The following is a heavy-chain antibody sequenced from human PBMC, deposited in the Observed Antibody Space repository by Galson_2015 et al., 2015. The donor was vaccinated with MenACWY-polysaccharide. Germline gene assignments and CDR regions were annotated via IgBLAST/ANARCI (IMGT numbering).Heavy chain of an antibody. CDR3: ARGGRVATIPHYYYYGMDV. J-gene: IGHJ6*02. D-gene: IGHD5-12*01. V-gene: IGHV3-30-3*01. Sequence: SLRLSCAASGFTFSSYAMHWVRQAPGKGLEWVAVISYDGSNKYYADSVKGRFTISRDNSKNTLYLQMNSLRAEDTAVYYCARGGRVATIPHYYYYGMDVWGQGTTVTVSS. CDR2: ISYDGSNK. CDR1: GFTFSSYA.